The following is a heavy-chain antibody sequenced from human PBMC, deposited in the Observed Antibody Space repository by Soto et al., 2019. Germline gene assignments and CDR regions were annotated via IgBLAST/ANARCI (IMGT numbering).Heavy chain of an antibody. V-gene: IGHV1-46*01. CDR1: GYTFTSYY. D-gene: IGHD2-8*01. CDR3: ARDLPPYCTNGVCLPYYYGMDV. Sequence: ASVKVSCKASGYTFTSYYMHWVRQAPGQGLEWMGLINPSGGSTSYAQKFQGRVTMTRDTSTSTVYMELSSLRSEDTAVYYCARDLPPYCTNGVCLPYYYGMDVWGQGTTVTVSS. J-gene: IGHJ6*02. CDR2: INPSGGST.